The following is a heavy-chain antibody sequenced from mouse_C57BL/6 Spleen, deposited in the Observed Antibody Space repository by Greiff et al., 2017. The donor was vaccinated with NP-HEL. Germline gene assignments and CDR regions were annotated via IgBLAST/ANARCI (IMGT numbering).Heavy chain of an antibody. CDR1: GYTFTSYW. CDR2: IDPSDSDT. D-gene: IGHD1-1*01. Sequence: VQLQQPGAELVRPGSSVKLSCKASGYTFTSYWMHWVKQRPIQGLEWIGNIDPSDSDTHYNQKFKDKATLTVDKSSSTAYMQLSSLTSEDSAVYYGARGTTVVACDAMDYWGQGTTVTVST. V-gene: IGHV1-52*01. CDR3: ARGTTVVACDAMDY. J-gene: IGHJ4*01.